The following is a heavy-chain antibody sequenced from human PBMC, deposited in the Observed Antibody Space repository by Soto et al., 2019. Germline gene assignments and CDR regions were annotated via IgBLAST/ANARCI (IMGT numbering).Heavy chain of an antibody. CDR2: INTDGSGT. CDR3: ARGGYYDSGSYYNGYFDP. Sequence: SLRLSCAASGFTFDDYGMSWARQAPGKGLVWVSRINTDGSGTTYADSVKGRFTISRDNAKNTLFLQTNSLRAEDTAVYYCARGGYYDSGSYYNGYFDPWGQGTLVTVSS. J-gene: IGHJ5*02. D-gene: IGHD3-10*01. V-gene: IGHV3-74*03. CDR1: GFTFDDYG.